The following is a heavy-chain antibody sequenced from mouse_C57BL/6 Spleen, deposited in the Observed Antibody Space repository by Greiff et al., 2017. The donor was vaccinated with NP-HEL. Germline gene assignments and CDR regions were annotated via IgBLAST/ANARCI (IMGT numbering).Heavy chain of an antibody. D-gene: IGHD2-3*01. CDR3: ARDNGWLLQMDY. CDR1: GYSITSGYY. CDR2: ISYDGSN. J-gene: IGHJ4*01. V-gene: IGHV3-6*01. Sequence: EVQLVESGPGLVKPSQSLSLTCSVTGYSITSGYYWNWIRQFPGNKLEWMGYISYDGSNNYNPSLKNRISITRDTSKNQFFLKLNSVTTEDTATYYCARDNGWLLQMDYWGQGTSVTVSS.